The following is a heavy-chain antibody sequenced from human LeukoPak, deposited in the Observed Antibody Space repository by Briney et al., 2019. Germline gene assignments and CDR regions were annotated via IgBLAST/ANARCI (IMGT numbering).Heavy chain of an antibody. V-gene: IGHV3-53*01. D-gene: IGHD3-16*01. Sequence: GGSLRLSCAASGFTVSSNYMSWVRQAPGKGLEWVSVIYSGGSTYYADSVKGRFTISRDNSKNTLYLQMNSLRAEDTAVYYCAKDLGQWPRPDHYYYYYYGMDVWGQGTTVTVYS. J-gene: IGHJ6*02. CDR2: IYSGGST. CDR3: AKDLGQWPRPDHYYYYYYGMDV. CDR1: GFTVSSNY.